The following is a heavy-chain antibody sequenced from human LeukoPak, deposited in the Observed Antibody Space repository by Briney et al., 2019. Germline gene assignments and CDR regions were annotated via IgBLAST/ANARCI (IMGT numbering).Heavy chain of an antibody. V-gene: IGHV4-61*02. Sequence: PSETLSLTCTVSGGSISSGSYYWSWIRQPAGKGLEWIGRIYTSGSTNYNPSLKSRVTKSVDTSKNQFSLKLSSVTAADTAVYYCARDRPLQTYYYYYYMDVWGKGTTVTVSS. CDR1: GGSISSGSYY. CDR2: IYTSGST. J-gene: IGHJ6*03. CDR3: ARDRPLQTYYYYYYMDV.